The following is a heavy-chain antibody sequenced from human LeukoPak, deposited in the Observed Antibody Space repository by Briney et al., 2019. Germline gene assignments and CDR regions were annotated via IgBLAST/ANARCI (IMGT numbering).Heavy chain of an antibody. D-gene: IGHD1-26*01. J-gene: IGHJ3*02. CDR1: GDPFSSYY. Sequence: SETLSLTCTVSGDPFSSYYWSWIRQPPGKGLEWIWYIYYSGSTSYNPSLKSRVTISEDPAKTQIYLKLSSVTAADTAFYYCARYIVSYPHDAFDIWGQGTKVTVSS. CDR3: ARYIVSYPHDAFDI. V-gene: IGHV4-59*01. CDR2: IYYSGST.